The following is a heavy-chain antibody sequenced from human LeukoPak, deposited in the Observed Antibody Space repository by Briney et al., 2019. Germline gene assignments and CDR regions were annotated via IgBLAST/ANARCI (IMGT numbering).Heavy chain of an antibody. CDR1: GFTFTSYA. CDR3: ARGGPAAGRFDY. J-gene: IGHJ4*02. V-gene: IGHV3-23*01. Sequence: GGSLRLSCAASGFTFTSYAMSWVRQAPGKGLEWVSSISGSGGSTYYADSVKGRFTISRDNSKNTLYLQMNSLRAEDTAVYYCARGGPAAGRFDYWGQGTLVTVSS. CDR2: ISGSGGST. D-gene: IGHD6-13*01.